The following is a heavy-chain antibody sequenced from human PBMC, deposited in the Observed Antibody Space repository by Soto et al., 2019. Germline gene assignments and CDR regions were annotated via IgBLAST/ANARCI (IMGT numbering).Heavy chain of an antibody. D-gene: IGHD3-22*01. CDR2: ISSSSSYI. V-gene: IGHV3-21*01. CDR3: TENYYDSSGYYYGMDV. CDR1: GFTFSSYS. J-gene: IGHJ6*02. Sequence: GGSLRLSCAASGFTFSSYSMNWVRQAPGKGLELVSSISSSSSYIYYADSVKGRFTISRDNAKNSLYLQMNSLRAEDTAVYYCTENYYDSSGYYYGMDVWGQGTTVTVSS.